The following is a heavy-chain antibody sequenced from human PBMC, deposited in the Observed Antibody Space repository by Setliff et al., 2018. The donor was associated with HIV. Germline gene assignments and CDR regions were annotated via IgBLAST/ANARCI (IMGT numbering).Heavy chain of an antibody. D-gene: IGHD3-10*01. V-gene: IGHV1-18*01. CDR2: ISAYNGNT. Sequence: GASVKVSCKASGYTFTSYGISWVRQAPGQGLEWMGWISAYNGNTNYAQKLQGRVTMTTDTSTSTAYMELRSLRSDDTAVYYCARAPKRVYYYGPATYLHDAFDIWGQGTMVTVSS. CDR3: ARAPKRVYYYGPATYLHDAFDI. CDR1: GYTFTSYG. J-gene: IGHJ3*02.